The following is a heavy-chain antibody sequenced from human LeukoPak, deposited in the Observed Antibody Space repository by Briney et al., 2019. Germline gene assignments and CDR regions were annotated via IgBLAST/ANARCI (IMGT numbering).Heavy chain of an antibody. CDR2: INPNSGGT. V-gene: IGHV1-2*02. D-gene: IGHD2-2*02. CDR1: GYTFTGYY. Sequence: GSVKVSCKASGYTFTGYYMRWVRQAPGQGLEWMGWINPNSGGTNYAQKFQGRVTMTRDTSISTAYMELSRLRSDDTAVYYCARENCSSTSCYSYFDYWGQGTLVTVSS. J-gene: IGHJ4*02. CDR3: ARENCSSTSCYSYFDY.